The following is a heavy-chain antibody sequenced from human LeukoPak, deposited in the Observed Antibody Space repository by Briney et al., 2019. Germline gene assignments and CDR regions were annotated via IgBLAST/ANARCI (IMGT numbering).Heavy chain of an antibody. CDR1: GFTFSSYG. CDR3: AKGGYSGYDWGPFDY. CDR2: IWYDGSNK. D-gene: IGHD5-12*01. Sequence: GGSLRLSCAPSGFTFSSYGMHWVRQAPGKGLEWVAVIWYDGSNKYYADSVKGRFTISRDNSKNTLYLQMNSLRAEDTAVYYCAKGGYSGYDWGPFDYWGQGTLVTVSS. J-gene: IGHJ4*02. V-gene: IGHV3-33*06.